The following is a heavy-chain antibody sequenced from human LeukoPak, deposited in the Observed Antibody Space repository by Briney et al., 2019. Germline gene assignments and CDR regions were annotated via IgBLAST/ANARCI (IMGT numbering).Heavy chain of an antibody. J-gene: IGHJ5*02. CDR3: ARERTPTVASRDWFDP. D-gene: IGHD4-23*01. CDR2: ISSSSSYI. Sequence: GGSLRLSCAASGLTFSSYSMNWVRQAPGKGLEWVSSISSSSSYIYYADSVKGRFTISRDNAKNSLYLQMNSLRAEDTAVYYCARERTPTVASRDWFDPWGQGTLVTVSS. V-gene: IGHV3-21*01. CDR1: GLTFSSYS.